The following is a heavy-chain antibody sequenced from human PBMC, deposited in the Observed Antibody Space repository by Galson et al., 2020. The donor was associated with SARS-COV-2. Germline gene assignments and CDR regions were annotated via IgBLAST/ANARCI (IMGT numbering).Heavy chain of an antibody. CDR2: IMPLFGTT. J-gene: IGHJ3*02. CDR1: GDNFNSFA. Sequence: SEKVSCKASGDNFNSFAFNWVRQAPGQGLEWIGGIMPLFGTTNYAQKFQGRVTITADESTSTAYMDLRRLSSEDTAVYFCARSRAIVVGPTERDPCDIWGQGTLVTVSS. V-gene: IGHV1-69*13. D-gene: IGHD5-18*01. CDR3: ARSRAIVVGPTERDPCDI.